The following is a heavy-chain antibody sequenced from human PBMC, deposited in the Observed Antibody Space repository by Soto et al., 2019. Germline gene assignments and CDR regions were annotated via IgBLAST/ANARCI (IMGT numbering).Heavy chain of an antibody. CDR1: GFTFSIYG. Sequence: GGSLRLSCAASGFTFSIYGMHWVRQAPGKGLEWVAVIWYDGSNKYYADSVKGRFTISRDNSKNTLYLQMNSLRAEDTAVYYCARDPSYCTNGVCYTPGYGMDVWGQGTTVTVSS. J-gene: IGHJ6*02. D-gene: IGHD2-8*01. CDR2: IWYDGSNK. V-gene: IGHV3-33*01. CDR3: ARDPSYCTNGVCYTPGYGMDV.